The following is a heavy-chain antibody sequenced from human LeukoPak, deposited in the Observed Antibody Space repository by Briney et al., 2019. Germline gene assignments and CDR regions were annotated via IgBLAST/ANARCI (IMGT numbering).Heavy chain of an antibody. CDR1: RFSFSLYN. CDR3: TTDEDWNYARKDV. CDR2: TVSEIDGGTT. J-gene: IGHJ6*02. V-gene: IGHV3-15*04. D-gene: IGHD1-7*01. Sequence: GGSLRLSCAASRFSFSLYNMNWVRQAPGKGLEWVGQTVSEIDGGTTDYAAPVKGRFTISRDDSKSTLYLQMNSLKIEDTAVYYCTTDEDWNYARKDVWGQGATVIVSS.